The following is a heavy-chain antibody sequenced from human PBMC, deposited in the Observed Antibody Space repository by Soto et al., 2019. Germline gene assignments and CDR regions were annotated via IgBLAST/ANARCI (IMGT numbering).Heavy chain of an antibody. Sequence: GGSLRLSCAASGFTFSSYAMSWVRQAPGKGLEWVSAISGSGGSTYYADSVKGRFTISRDNSKNTLYLQMNSLRAEDTAVYYCAKVLGPNYYDSSGYYPFDYWGQGTLVTVSS. CDR1: GFTFSSYA. J-gene: IGHJ4*02. V-gene: IGHV3-23*01. CDR3: AKVLGPNYYDSSGYYPFDY. D-gene: IGHD3-22*01. CDR2: ISGSGGST.